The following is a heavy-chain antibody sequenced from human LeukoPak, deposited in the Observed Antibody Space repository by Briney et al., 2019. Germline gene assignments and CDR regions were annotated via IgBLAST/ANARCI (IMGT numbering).Heavy chain of an antibody. J-gene: IGHJ4*02. D-gene: IGHD4-11*01. CDR1: GGSISSYY. CDR2: IYTSGST. CDR3: ARGHPVTALDY. Sequence: PSETLSLTCTVSGGSISSYYWSWIRQPPGKGLEWIGYIYTSGSTNYNPSLKSRVTISVDTSKNQFSLKLSSVTAADTAVYYCARGHPVTALDYWGQGTLVTVSS. V-gene: IGHV4-4*09.